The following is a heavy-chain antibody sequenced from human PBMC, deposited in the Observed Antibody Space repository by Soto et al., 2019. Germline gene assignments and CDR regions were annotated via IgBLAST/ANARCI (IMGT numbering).Heavy chain of an antibody. J-gene: IGHJ4*02. D-gene: IGHD2-15*01. V-gene: IGHV4-59*08. CDR3: ARRYGGTFDY. CDR2: IYYSGST. CDR1: GGSISSYY. Sequence: QVQLQESGPGLVKPSETLSLTCTVSGGSISSYYWSWIRQPPGKGLEWIGYIYYSGSTNYNPSLXSXVXIXIDTSKNQFSLKLSSVTAADTAVYYCARRYGGTFDYWGQGTLVTVCS.